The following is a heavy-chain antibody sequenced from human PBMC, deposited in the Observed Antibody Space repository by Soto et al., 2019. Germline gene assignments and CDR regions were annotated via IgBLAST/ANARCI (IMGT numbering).Heavy chain of an antibody. Sequence: GASVKVSCKASGYTFTGYYMHWVRQAPGQGLEWMGWINPNSGGTNYAQKFQGWVTMTRDTSISTAYMELSRLRSDDTAVYYCARDKRELRQTGSYYYYYGMDVWGQGTTVTVSS. CDR3: ARDKRELRQTGSYYYYYGMDV. J-gene: IGHJ6*02. CDR2: INPNSGGT. D-gene: IGHD1-26*01. CDR1: GYTFTGYY. V-gene: IGHV1-2*04.